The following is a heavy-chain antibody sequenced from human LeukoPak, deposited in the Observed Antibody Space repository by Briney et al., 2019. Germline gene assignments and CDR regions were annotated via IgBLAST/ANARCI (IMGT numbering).Heavy chain of an antibody. V-gene: IGHV1-69*13. CDR3: ARSTLRFLGFDP. J-gene: IGHJ5*02. D-gene: IGHD3-3*01. CDR1: GGTFSSFA. CDR2: IIPLFRTA. Sequence: ASVKVSCKDSGGTFSSFAISWVRQAPGQGLEWIGGIIPLFRTASSAQKFQGRVTLTADESTSTAYLELSSLRSEDTAVYYCARSTLRFLGFDPWGQGTLVTVSS.